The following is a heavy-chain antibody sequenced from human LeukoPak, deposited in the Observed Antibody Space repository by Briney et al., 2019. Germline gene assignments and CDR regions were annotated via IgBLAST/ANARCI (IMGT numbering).Heavy chain of an antibody. CDR2: ITPSGDTS. CDR3: AKVYAVDFDWDYFDY. D-gene: IGHD3-9*01. Sequence: GGALRLSCEGPAFIFGGHGINWVRQPAGKGLEWVAGITPSGDTSYYADSVRGRFTISRDNSKSIVSLQMNSLRAEDTAVYYCAKVYAVDFDWDYFDYWGQGTLVTVSS. J-gene: IGHJ4*02. V-gene: IGHV3-23*01. CDR1: AFIFGGHG.